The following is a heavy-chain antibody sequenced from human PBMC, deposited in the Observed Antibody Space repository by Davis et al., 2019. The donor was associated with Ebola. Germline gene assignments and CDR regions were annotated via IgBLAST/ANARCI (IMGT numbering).Heavy chain of an antibody. CDR2: INSGETIT. J-gene: IGHJ4*02. CDR3: TKDFDYENAY. V-gene: IGHV3-74*01. Sequence: GESLKISCAASGFSFSSYWMHWVRQAPGKGLMWVSRINSGETITAYADSVKGRFTISRDNAKNTLYLQMNSLRAEDTAVYYCTKDFDYENAYWGQGTLVTVSS. CDR1: GFSFSSYW. D-gene: IGHD4-17*01.